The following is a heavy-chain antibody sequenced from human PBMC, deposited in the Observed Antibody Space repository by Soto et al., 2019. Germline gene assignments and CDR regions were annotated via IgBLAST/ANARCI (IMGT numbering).Heavy chain of an antibody. Sequence: EVQLVESGGGLVQPGGSLRLSCAASGFTFSSYDMHWVRQATGKGLEWVSAIGTAGDTYYPGSVKGRFTISRENAKHSLYLQMNSLRAGDTAVYYCARGSGGRGMDVWGQGTTVTVSS. D-gene: IGHD2-15*01. CDR2: IGTAGDT. CDR3: ARGSGGRGMDV. J-gene: IGHJ6*02. CDR1: GFTFSSYD. V-gene: IGHV3-13*01.